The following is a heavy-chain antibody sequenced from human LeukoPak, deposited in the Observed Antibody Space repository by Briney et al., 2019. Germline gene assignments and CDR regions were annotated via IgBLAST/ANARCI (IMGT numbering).Heavy chain of an antibody. D-gene: IGHD3-3*01. CDR3: ASSTYYDFWSGPPNWFDP. CDR2: IYSGGST. J-gene: IGHJ5*02. CDR1: GFTVSSNY. Sequence: GGSLRLSCAASGFTVSSNYMSWVRQAPGKGLEWVSVIYSGGSTYYADSVKGRFTISRDNSKNTLYLQMNSLRAEDTAVYYCASSTYYDFWSGPPNWFDPWGQGTLVTVSS. V-gene: IGHV3-66*02.